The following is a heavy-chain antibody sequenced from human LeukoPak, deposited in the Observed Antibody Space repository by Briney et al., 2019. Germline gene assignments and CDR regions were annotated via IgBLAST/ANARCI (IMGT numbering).Heavy chain of an antibody. CDR2: IKVDGSEK. CDR1: GFTFSTYW. J-gene: IGHJ1*01. CDR3: SKEYYDSSGYFQH. V-gene: IGHV3-7*03. Sequence: GGSLRLSCAASGFTFSTYWMNWVRQAPGKGLEWVANIKVDGSEKYYTDSVKGRFTTSRDNAKNSLYLQMNSLRAEDTAVYYCSKEYYDSSGYFQHWGQGTLVTVSS. D-gene: IGHD3-22*01.